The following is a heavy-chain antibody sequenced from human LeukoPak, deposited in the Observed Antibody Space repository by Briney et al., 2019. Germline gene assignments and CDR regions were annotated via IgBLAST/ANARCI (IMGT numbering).Heavy chain of an antibody. Sequence: GASVKVSCKASGYTFTSYYMHWVRQAPGQGLEWMGIINPSGGSTSYAQKFQGRVTMTRDTSTSTVYMELSSLRSEDTAVYYRARDPLGYYDSWDAFDIWGQGTMVTVSS. CDR1: GYTFTSYY. CDR3: ARDPLGYYDSWDAFDI. D-gene: IGHD3-22*01. J-gene: IGHJ3*02. V-gene: IGHV1-46*01. CDR2: INPSGGST.